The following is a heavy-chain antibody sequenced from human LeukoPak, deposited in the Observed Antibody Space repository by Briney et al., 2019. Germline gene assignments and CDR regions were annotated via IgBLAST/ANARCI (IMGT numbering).Heavy chain of an antibody. CDR2: ICSGGSA. CDR3: VRDHDY. Sequence: TGGSLRLSCAASGFTVSATYMSWVRQAPGKGLEWVSVICSGGSAYYAESVKGRFTISRDSSQNTLYLQMNSLRVEDTAVYYCVRDHDYWGQGTLVTVSS. CDR1: GFTVSATY. J-gene: IGHJ4*02. V-gene: IGHV3-53*01.